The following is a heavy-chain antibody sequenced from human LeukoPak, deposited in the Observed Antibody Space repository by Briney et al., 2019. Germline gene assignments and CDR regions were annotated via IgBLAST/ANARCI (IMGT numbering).Heavy chain of an antibody. Sequence: GGSLRLSCAASGFTFNSYAMHWVRQAPGKGLEWVAFISYDGTNKYYAESVKGRFTISRDNSKNTLYVQMNSLRVEDTAVYYCARSRPYCSSARCFFGAFDIWGQGTMVTVSS. J-gene: IGHJ3*02. D-gene: IGHD2-2*01. CDR2: ISYDGTNK. CDR3: ARSRPYCSSARCFFGAFDI. V-gene: IGHV3-30-3*01. CDR1: GFTFNSYA.